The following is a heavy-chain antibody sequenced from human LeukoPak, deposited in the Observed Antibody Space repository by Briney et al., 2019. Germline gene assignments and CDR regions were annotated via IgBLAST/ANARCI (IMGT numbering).Heavy chain of an antibody. Sequence: GGSLRLSCAASGFIFDDYAMHWVRQAPGKGLEWVSGISWNSGSIGYADSVKGRFTISRDNAKNSLYLQVNSLRAEDTAVYYCASLRFLEWSFDSWGQGTLVTVSS. CDR1: GFIFDDYA. CDR2: ISWNSGSI. V-gene: IGHV3-9*01. D-gene: IGHD3-3*01. J-gene: IGHJ4*02. CDR3: ASLRFLEWSFDS.